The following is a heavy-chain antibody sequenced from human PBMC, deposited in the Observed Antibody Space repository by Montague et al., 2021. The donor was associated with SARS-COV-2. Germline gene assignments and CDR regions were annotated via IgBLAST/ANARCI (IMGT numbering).Heavy chain of an antibody. CDR3: ARRRAGLYRPEHYIDV. D-gene: IGHD3-3*01. Sequence: SETLSLTCNVSGDSMKNSGYYWAWIRQPPGKGLEWIGSVYYSGTTYYSPSLKSRVTISVDTSKNQFSLILSSVTAADRAVYYCARRRAGLYRPEHYIDVWGEGTTVTVSS. CDR1: GDSMKNSGYY. J-gene: IGHJ6*03. V-gene: IGHV4-39*01. CDR2: VYYSGTT.